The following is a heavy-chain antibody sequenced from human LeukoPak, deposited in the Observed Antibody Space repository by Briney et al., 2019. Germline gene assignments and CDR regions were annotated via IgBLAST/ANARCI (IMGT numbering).Heavy chain of an antibody. Sequence: GGSLRLSCAASGFTFSSYGFHWVRQAPGKGLEWVTSIPYDGANKNYVDSVKGRFTISRDNSKNTLYLLMNSLRVEDTAVYYCAKDSEYSYNYVDYWGQGTLVTVSS. V-gene: IGHV3-30*02. CDR2: IPYDGANK. CDR1: GFTFSSYG. D-gene: IGHD5-18*01. J-gene: IGHJ4*02. CDR3: AKDSEYSYNYVDY.